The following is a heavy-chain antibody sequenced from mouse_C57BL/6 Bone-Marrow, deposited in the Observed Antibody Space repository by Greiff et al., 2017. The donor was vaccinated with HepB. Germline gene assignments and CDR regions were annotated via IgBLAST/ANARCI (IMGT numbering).Heavy chain of an antibody. J-gene: IGHJ1*03. V-gene: IGHV5-4*03. CDR3: ASRYRSSYWYFDV. CDR2: ISDGGSYT. CDR1: GFTFSSYA. Sequence: EVMLVESGGGLVKPGGSLKLSCAASGFTFSSYAMSWVRQTPEKRLEWVATISDGGSYTYYPDNVKGRFTISRDNAKKNLYLQLSHLKSEDTAMYYWASRYRSSYWYFDVWGTGTTVTVSA. D-gene: IGHD1-1*01.